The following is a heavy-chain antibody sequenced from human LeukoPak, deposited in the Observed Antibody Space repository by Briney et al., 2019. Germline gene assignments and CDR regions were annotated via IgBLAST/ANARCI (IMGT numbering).Heavy chain of an antibody. CDR3: ARGGYRLDFDY. D-gene: IGHD5-18*01. Sequence: SETLSLTCTVSGYSISSGYYWGWIRQPPGKGLEWIGSIYHSGSTYYNPSLKSRVTISVDTSKNQFSLKLSSVTAADTAVYYCARGGYRLDFDYWGQGTLVTVSS. J-gene: IGHJ4*02. CDR1: GYSISSGYY. CDR2: IYHSGST. V-gene: IGHV4-38-2*02.